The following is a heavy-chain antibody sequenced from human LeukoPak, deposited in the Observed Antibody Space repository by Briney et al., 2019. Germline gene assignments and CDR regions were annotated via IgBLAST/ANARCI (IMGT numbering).Heavy chain of an antibody. CDR3: ARGGYSYGHDYYYMAV. Sequence: SETLSLTCTVSGGSISSYYWSWIRQPAGKGLEWIGRFYTSGGTNYKPSLRSRVAMSVDTSKNQFSLKLSSVTAADTAVYYCARGGYSYGHDYYYMAVWGKGTTVTISS. J-gene: IGHJ6*03. D-gene: IGHD5-18*01. V-gene: IGHV4-4*07. CDR2: FYTSGGT. CDR1: GGSISSYY.